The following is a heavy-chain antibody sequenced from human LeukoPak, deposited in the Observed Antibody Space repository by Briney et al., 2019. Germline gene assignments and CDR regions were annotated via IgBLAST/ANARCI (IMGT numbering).Heavy chain of an antibody. Sequence: GGSLRLSCAASGFTFTRYWMTWVRQAPGKGLEWVANIKHDGSERDYVDSVKGRFTISRDSSKNTLYLQINSLRVEDTAVYYCASWPVGWYGEDSWGQGTLVTVSS. CDR3: ASWPVGWYGEDS. CDR1: GFTFTRYW. D-gene: IGHD6-19*01. CDR2: IKHDGSER. V-gene: IGHV3-7*03. J-gene: IGHJ4*02.